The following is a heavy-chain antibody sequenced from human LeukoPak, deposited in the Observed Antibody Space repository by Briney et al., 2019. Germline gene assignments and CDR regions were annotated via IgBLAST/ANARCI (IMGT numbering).Heavy chain of an antibody. Sequence: VASVKVSCKASGGTFSSYAISWVRQAPGQGLEWMGGIIPIFGTANYAQKFQGRVTITADESTSTAHMELSSLRSEDTAVYYCARVQYQLLYTGWFDPWGQGTLVTVSS. CDR1: GGTFSSYA. CDR3: ARVQYQLLYTGWFDP. CDR2: IIPIFGTA. J-gene: IGHJ5*02. V-gene: IGHV1-69*01. D-gene: IGHD2-2*02.